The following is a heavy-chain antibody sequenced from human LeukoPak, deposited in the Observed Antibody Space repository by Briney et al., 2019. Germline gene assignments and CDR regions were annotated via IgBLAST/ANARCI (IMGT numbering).Heavy chain of an antibody. J-gene: IGHJ4*02. D-gene: IGHD2-2*01. CDR1: GFTFSSYG. V-gene: IGHV3-30*18. CDR2: ISYDGSNK. Sequence: GGSLRLSCAASGFTFSSYGMHWVRQAPGKGLEWVAVISYDGSNKYYADSVKGRFTISRDNSKNTLYLQMNSLRAEDTAVYYCANSPRRCRSSTSCEATLDYWGQGTLVTVSS. CDR3: ANSPRRCRSSTSCEATLDY.